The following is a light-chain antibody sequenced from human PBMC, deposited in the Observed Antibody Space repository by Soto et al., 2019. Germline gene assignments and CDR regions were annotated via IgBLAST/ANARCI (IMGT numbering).Light chain of an antibody. CDR3: QHSYSTPRT. Sequence: MTQSPATLSVSPGERATLSCRASQTISTYLNWYQQRPGKAPKLLIYDASRLQNAVPSRFSGSGSGTDFTLTITSLQPEDFATYYCQHSYSTPRTFGGGTRVESK. J-gene: IGKJ4*01. CDR2: DAS. CDR1: QTISTY. V-gene: IGKV1-39*01.